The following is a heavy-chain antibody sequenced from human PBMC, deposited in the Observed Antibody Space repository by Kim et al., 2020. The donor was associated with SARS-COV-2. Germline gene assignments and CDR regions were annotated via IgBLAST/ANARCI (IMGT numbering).Heavy chain of an antibody. J-gene: IGHJ4*02. Sequence: GGSLRLSCAASGFTFDDYTMHWVRQAPGKGLEWVSLISWDGGSTYYADSVKGRFTISRDNSKNSLYLQMNSLRTEDTALYYCAKDTFGYDSSGYTFDYWGQGTLVTVSS. V-gene: IGHV3-43*01. D-gene: IGHD3-22*01. CDR3: AKDTFGYDSSGYTFDY. CDR2: ISWDGGST. CDR1: GFTFDDYT.